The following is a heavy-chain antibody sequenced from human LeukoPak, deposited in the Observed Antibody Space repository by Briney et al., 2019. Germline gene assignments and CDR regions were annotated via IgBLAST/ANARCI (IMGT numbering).Heavy chain of an antibody. D-gene: IGHD5-12*01. CDR1: GGSFSGYY. Sequence: SETLSLTCAVYGGSFSGYYWSWIRQPPGKGLEWIGEINHSGSTNYNPSLKSRVTISVDTSKNQFSLKLISVTAADTAVYYCATDSGYDFATFDYWGQGTLVTVSS. V-gene: IGHV4-34*01. CDR2: INHSGST. J-gene: IGHJ4*02. CDR3: ATDSGYDFATFDY.